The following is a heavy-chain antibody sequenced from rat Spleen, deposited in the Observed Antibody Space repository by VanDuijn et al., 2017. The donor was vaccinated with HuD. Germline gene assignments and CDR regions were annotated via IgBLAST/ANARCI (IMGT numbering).Heavy chain of an antibody. J-gene: IGHJ4*01. CDR2: IIYDGSTI. Sequence: EVQLVESGGGLVQPGRSLKLSCAASGFTFSDYAMAWVRQAPKKGLEWVATIIYDGSTIYYRDSVKGRFTISRDNAKSTLYLQMDSLRSEDTATYYCARLPGYTTVDYWGQGASVTVSS. D-gene: IGHD1-4*01. V-gene: IGHV5-17*01. CDR3: ARLPGYTTVDY. CDR1: GFTFSDYA.